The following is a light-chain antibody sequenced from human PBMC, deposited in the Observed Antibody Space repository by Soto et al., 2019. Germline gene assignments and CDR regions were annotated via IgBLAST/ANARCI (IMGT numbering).Light chain of an antibody. V-gene: IGKV3-20*01. CDR3: QQYGSSPLT. CDR2: GAS. J-gene: IGKJ4*01. CDR1: QSVSSY. Sequence: EIVLPQSPATLSLSPGERATLSCRASQSVSSYLAWYQQKPGQAPRLLIYGASNRATGIPARFSGSGSGTDFTLTISRLEAEDFAVYYCQQYGSSPLTFGGGTKVDIK.